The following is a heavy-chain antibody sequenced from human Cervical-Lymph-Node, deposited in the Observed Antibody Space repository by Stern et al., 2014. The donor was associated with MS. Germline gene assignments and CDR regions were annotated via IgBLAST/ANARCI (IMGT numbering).Heavy chain of an antibody. CDR2: IKVNKGNT. V-gene: IGHV1-18*01. J-gene: IGHJ4*02. CDR1: GFALAIYG. D-gene: IGHD6-19*01. Sequence: VQLVESGAEMKKPGASVTVSCKTSGFALAIYGITWVRQAPGQGLEWMGSIKVNKGNTKYAEKVQGRVSMTTDPSTSTAYMELRGLTSDATAVYYCARGPGPHSSGWSGDYWGQGTLVTVSS. CDR3: ARGPGPHSSGWSGDY.